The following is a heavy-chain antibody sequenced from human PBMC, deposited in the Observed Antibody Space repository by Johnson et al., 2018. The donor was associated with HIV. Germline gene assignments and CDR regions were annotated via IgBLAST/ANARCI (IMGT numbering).Heavy chain of an antibody. CDR2: IDGDGSSI. Sequence: MLLVESGGGLVKPGGSLRLSCEASGFSFSRYWMHWVRQAPGKGLVWVSRIDGDGSSITYADFVKGRFTIYRDNAKNILYLQMNSLRADDTAVYYCVRVPVVIGGVRKAFDIWGQGTMVTVSS. V-gene: IGHV3-74*02. CDR3: VRVPVVIGGVRKAFDI. D-gene: IGHD3-16*01. CDR1: GFSFSRYW. J-gene: IGHJ3*02.